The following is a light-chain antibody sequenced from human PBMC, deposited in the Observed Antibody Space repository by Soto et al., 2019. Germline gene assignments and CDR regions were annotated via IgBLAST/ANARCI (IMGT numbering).Light chain of an antibody. Sequence: DIAMTQSPDSLVVSLGERATINCKSGRTVLSTADNQNFLAWYQQRTGQPPKLLIYDASTRASGVPDRFIGSVSPTEFTLTVACMQPEDLAVYYCHQYYGSPYSFGQGTRLEI. J-gene: IGKJ2*01. CDR2: DAS. CDR3: HQYYGSPYS. V-gene: IGKV4-1*01. CDR1: RTVLSTADNQNF.